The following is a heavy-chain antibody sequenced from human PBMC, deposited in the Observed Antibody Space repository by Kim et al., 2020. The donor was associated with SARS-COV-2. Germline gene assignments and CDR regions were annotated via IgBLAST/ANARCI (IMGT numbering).Heavy chain of an antibody. CDR2: IYYSGST. D-gene: IGHD3-10*01. CDR3: ARVPYGSGSVNWFDP. Sequence: SETLSLTCTVSGGSISSYYWSWIRQPPGKGLEWIGYIYYSGSTNYNPSLKSRVTISVDTSKNQFSLKLSSVTAADTAVYYCARVPYGSGSVNWFDPWGQGTLVTVSS. CDR1: GGSISSYY. V-gene: IGHV4-59*01. J-gene: IGHJ5*02.